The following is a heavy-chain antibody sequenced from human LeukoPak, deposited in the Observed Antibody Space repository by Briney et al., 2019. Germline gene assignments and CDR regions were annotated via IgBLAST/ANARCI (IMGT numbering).Heavy chain of an antibody. Sequence: GESLRLSCAASGFTFSTYSMNWLRLAPGKGLEWVSSISPDSNYKYYVDSVKGRFTISRDNAKSSLYLQMNSLRAEDTAVYYCARDRKTYYYDSSGPNGRTRWGQGTLVTVSS. CDR3: ARDRKTYYYDSSGPNGRTR. D-gene: IGHD3-22*01. V-gene: IGHV3-21*04. J-gene: IGHJ4*02. CDR2: ISPDSNYK. CDR1: GFTFSTYS.